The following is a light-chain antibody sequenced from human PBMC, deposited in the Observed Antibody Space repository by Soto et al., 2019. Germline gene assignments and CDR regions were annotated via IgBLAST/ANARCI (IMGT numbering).Light chain of an antibody. CDR2: GAS. V-gene: IGKV3-20*01. J-gene: IGKJ1*01. CDR3: QQYYSSAPWT. CDR1: QSVSSSY. Sequence: EIVLTQSPGTLSLSPGERATLSCRASQSVSSSYFAWYQQKPGQAPRLIIYGASSRATGIPDRFSGSGSGTDFTLTISRLEPEDFAVYYCQQYYSSAPWTFGQGTKVDIK.